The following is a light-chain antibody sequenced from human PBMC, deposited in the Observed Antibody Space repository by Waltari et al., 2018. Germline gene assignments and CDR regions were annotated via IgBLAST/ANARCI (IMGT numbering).Light chain of an antibody. V-gene: IGLV2-18*02. CDR3: SSYTSSNSVV. Sequence: QSALTQPPPVSGSPGQSVTISCTGTSSDVASYNRVSWYQQPPGTAPKLMIYEVTYRPSGVPDRFSGSKSGNTASLTISGLQAEDEADYYCSSYTSSNSVVFGGGTKLTVL. J-gene: IGLJ2*01. CDR2: EVT. CDR1: SSDVASYNR.